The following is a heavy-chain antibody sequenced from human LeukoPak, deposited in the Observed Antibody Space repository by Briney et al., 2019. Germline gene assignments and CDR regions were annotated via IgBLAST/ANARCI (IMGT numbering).Heavy chain of an antibody. Sequence: GASVKVSCKASGYTFTSYYMHWVRQAPGQGLEWMGIINPSGGSTSYAQKFQGRVTMTRDMSTSTVYMELSSLRSEDTAVYYCASLIASRDDSSAYWGQGTLVTVSS. V-gene: IGHV1-46*01. J-gene: IGHJ4*02. CDR1: GYTFTSYY. CDR3: ASLIASRDDSSAY. D-gene: IGHD3-22*01. CDR2: INPSGGST.